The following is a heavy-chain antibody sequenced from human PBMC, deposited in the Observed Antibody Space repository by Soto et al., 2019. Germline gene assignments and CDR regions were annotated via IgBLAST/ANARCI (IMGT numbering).Heavy chain of an antibody. D-gene: IGHD3-10*01. CDR1: GGSFSGYY. Sequence: KASETLSLTCAVYGGSFSGYYWSWIRQPPGKGQEWIGEINHSGSTNYNPSLKSRVTISVDTSKNQYSLKLSSVTAADTAVYYCARVWFGELLPHFDYWGQGTLVTVSS. V-gene: IGHV4-34*01. CDR2: INHSGST. J-gene: IGHJ4*02. CDR3: ARVWFGELLPHFDY.